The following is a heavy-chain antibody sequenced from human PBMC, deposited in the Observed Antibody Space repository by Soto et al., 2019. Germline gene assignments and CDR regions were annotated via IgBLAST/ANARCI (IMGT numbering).Heavy chain of an antibody. D-gene: IGHD3-3*01. Sequence: GGSLRLSCAASGFTISSYAMSWVRQAPGKGLEWVSAISGSGGSTYYADSVKGRFTISRDNSKNTLYLQMNSLRAEDTAVYYCAKDSSSPYYDFWSGYPRGSFDYWGQGTLVTVSS. J-gene: IGHJ4*02. CDR2: ISGSGGST. CDR1: GFTISSYA. CDR3: AKDSSSPYYDFWSGYPRGSFDY. V-gene: IGHV3-23*01.